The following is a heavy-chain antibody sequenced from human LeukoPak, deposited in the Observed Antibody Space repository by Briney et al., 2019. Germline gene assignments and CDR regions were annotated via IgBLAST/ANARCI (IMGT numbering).Heavy chain of an antibody. V-gene: IGHV3-74*01. J-gene: IGHJ4*02. CDR1: GFSFSNYW. Sequence: GGSLRLSCAASGFSFSNYWMHWVRHAPGGGLGWVSRINSDGSRTNYADSVKGRFTISRDNSKNTLYLQMNSLRTEDTAVYYCAKANRGSYYGLGDYFDYWGQGTLVTVSS. D-gene: IGHD1-26*01. CDR3: AKANRGSYYGLGDYFDY. CDR2: INSDGSRT.